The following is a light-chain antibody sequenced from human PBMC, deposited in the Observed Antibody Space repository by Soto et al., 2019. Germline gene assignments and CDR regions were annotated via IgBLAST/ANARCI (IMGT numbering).Light chain of an antibody. CDR3: QKYGGSNRT. CDR1: QSVTTQ. V-gene: IGKV3-20*01. J-gene: IGKJ1*01. Sequence: IFLTQSPVTLSLSPGERSTLSCRASQSVTTQLAWYQQKPGHAPRLIINGASSRATGVPDRITGSGSGKDLTISISRMEPEDFEVYYCQKYGGSNRTFGQGTKVDIK. CDR2: GAS.